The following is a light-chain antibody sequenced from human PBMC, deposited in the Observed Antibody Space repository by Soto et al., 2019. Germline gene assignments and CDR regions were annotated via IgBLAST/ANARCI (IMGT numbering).Light chain of an antibody. CDR3: QQSYSTPLT. CDR1: QSISNY. CDR2: TAS. Sequence: DLQMTQSPSSLSASVGDRVTITCRASQSISNYLNWYQQKPGKAPKLLIYTASNLQGGVPSRFSGSGSGTDFTLTISNLQPEDFATYYCQQSYSTPLTFGGGTKVEIK. J-gene: IGKJ4*01. V-gene: IGKV1-39*01.